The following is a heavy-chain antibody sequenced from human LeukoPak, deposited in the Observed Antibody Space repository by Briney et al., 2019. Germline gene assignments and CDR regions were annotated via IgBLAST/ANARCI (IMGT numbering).Heavy chain of an antibody. J-gene: IGHJ3*02. CDR1: GGSFSGYY. Sequence: SETLSLTCAVYGGSFSGYYWSWIRQPPGKGLEWIGEINHSGSTNYNPSLKSRVTISVDTSKNQFSLKLSSVTAADTAVYYCARFRVTIFGVVISDAFDIWGQGTMVTVSS. CDR3: ARFRVTIFGVVISDAFDI. V-gene: IGHV4-34*01. D-gene: IGHD3-3*01. CDR2: INHSGST.